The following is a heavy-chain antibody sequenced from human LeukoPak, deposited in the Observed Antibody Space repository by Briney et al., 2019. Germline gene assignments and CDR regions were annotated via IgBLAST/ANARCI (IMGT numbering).Heavy chain of an antibody. CDR2: INPSGGST. D-gene: IGHD1-26*01. CDR3: ARERESRAVGATANWFDP. CDR1: GYTFTSYD. V-gene: IGHV1-46*01. J-gene: IGHJ5*01. Sequence: ASLKASCKASGYTFTSYDMHWVRQAAGQGLEWMGIINPSGGSTSYAQNFQGRVTMTRDTSTSTVYMELSSLRSEDTAVYYCARERESRAVGATANWFDPWGQRTLVTASS.